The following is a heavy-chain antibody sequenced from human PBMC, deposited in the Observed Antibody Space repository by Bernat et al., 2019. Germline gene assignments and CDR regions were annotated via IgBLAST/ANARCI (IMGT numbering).Heavy chain of an antibody. CDR2: IYYSGST. CDR3: ARHYDVLRFLEWLQNPRSNGMDV. V-gene: IGHV4-59*08. D-gene: IGHD3-3*01. CDR1: GGSISSYY. J-gene: IGHJ6*02. Sequence: QVQLQESGPGLVKPSETLSLTCTVSGGSISSYYWSWIRQPPGKGLEWIGYIYYSGSTNYNPSLKSRVTISVDTSKNQFSLKLSSVTAADTAVYYCARHYDVLRFLEWLQNPRSNGMDVWGQWTTVTVSS.